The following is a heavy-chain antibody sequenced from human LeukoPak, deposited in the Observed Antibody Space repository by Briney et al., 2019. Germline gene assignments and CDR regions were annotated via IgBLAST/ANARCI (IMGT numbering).Heavy chain of an antibody. J-gene: IGHJ4*02. D-gene: IGHD3-10*01. CDR2: IKPDGSQT. V-gene: IGHV3-7*01. CDR3: FGSGSYSN. CDR1: GFTLSNSW. Sequence: AGSLRLPCAASGFTLSNSWINWVRQALGKGLEWVANIKPDGSQTYYLDSVKGRFTVSRDNAKDSAYLQMNSLRAEDTAVYYCFGSGSYSNWDQGTLVTVSS.